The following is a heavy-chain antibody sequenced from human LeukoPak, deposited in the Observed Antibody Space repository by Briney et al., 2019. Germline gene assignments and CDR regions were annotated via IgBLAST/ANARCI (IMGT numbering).Heavy chain of an antibody. CDR1: GGSISSYY. D-gene: IGHD6-19*01. J-gene: IGHJ4*02. CDR2: IYYSGST. CDR3: ARHSSGWYLVFDY. V-gene: IGHV4-59*08. Sequence: SETLSLTCTVSGGSISSYYWSWIRQPPGKGLEWIGYIYYSGSTNYNPSLKSRVTISVDTSKNQFSLKLSSVTAADTAVYYCARHSSGWYLVFDYWGQGTPVTVSS.